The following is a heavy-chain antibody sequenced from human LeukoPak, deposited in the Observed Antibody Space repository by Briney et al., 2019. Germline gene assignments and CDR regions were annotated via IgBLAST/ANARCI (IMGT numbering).Heavy chain of an antibody. Sequence: PSETLSLTCTVSGGSISSGNYYWSWIRQHPGKGLEWIGYIHHSGSAYYNPSLKSRVIISVDTSKNQFSLKLNSVTAADTAVYYCASYGSGSYRFDPWGQGTLVTVSS. CDR2: IHHSGSA. CDR1: GGSISSGNYY. CDR3: ASYGSGSYRFDP. J-gene: IGHJ5*02. V-gene: IGHV4-31*03. D-gene: IGHD3-10*01.